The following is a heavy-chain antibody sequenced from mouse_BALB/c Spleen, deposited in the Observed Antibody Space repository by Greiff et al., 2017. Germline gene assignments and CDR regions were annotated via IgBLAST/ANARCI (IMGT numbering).Heavy chain of an antibody. CDR2: IYPGDGDT. D-gene: IGHD1-1*01. CDR1: GYTFTSYW. V-gene: IGHV1-87*01. J-gene: IGHJ2*01. CDR3: ARGTVVVPDY. Sequence: VQLQQSGAELARPGASVKLSCKASGYTFTSYWMQWVKQRPGQGLEWIGAIYPGDGDTRYTQKFKGKATLTADKSSSTAYMQLSSLASEDSAVYYCARGTVVVPDYWGQGTTLTVSS.